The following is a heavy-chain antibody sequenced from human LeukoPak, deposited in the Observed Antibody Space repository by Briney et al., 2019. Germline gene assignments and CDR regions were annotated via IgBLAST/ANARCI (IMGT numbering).Heavy chain of an antibody. CDR3: ARSPSIDYYDSSGYEYYFDY. V-gene: IGHV3-9*03. J-gene: IGHJ4*02. CDR2: ISWNSGSI. D-gene: IGHD3-22*01. Sequence: GGSLRLSCAASGFTFDDYAMHWVRQAPGKGLEWVSGISWNSGSIGYADSVKGRFTISRDNAKNSLYLQMNSLRAEDMALYYCARSPSIDYYDSSGYEYYFDYWGQGTLVTVSS. CDR1: GFTFDDYA.